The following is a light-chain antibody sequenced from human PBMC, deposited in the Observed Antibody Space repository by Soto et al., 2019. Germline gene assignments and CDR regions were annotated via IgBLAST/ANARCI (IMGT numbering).Light chain of an antibody. Sequence: DFQMTQSPSSLSASVGDRVTTPCRASQSISSYLNWYQQKPGKAPKLLIYAASSLQSGVPSRFSGSGSGTDFTLTISSLQPEDFATYYCQQSYSTLWTFGQGTKVDNK. J-gene: IGKJ1*01. CDR1: QSISSY. CDR3: QQSYSTLWT. V-gene: IGKV1-39*01. CDR2: AAS.